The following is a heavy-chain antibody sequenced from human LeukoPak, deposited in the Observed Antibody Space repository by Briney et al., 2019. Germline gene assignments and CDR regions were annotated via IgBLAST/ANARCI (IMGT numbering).Heavy chain of an antibody. CDR3: ASRYDYGDY. Sequence: GSLRLSCAASGFTFSSYSMNWVRQAPGKGLEWVSYISSSSSTIYYADSVKGRFTISRDNAKNSLYLQMNSLRAEDTAVYYCASRYDYGDYWGQGTLVTVSS. D-gene: IGHD3-9*01. CDR2: ISSSSSTI. J-gene: IGHJ4*02. V-gene: IGHV3-48*04. CDR1: GFTFSSYS.